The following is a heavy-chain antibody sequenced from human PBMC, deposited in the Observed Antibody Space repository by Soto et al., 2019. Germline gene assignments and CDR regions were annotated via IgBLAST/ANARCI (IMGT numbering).Heavy chain of an antibody. CDR3: ARGYQGNYYGMDV. CDR1: GGSISSGGYY. J-gene: IGHJ6*01. D-gene: IGHD3-16*02. V-gene: IGHV4-31*03. CDR2: IYYSGST. Sequence: SETLSLTCTVSGGSISSGGYYWSWIRQHPGKGLEWIGYIYYSGSTYYNPSLKSRVTISVDTSKNQFSLKLSSVTAADTAVYYCARGYQGNYYGMDVWGQGNTVTVSS.